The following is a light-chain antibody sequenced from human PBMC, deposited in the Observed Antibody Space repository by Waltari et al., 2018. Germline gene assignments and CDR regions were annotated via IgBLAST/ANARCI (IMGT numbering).Light chain of an antibody. CDR3: QQYNLYPLT. J-gene: IGKJ4*01. CDR2: KTS. Sequence: DIQMTQSPSTLSASVEDRVTITCRASQSSSEWLAWYQQKPGKAPKLLIYKTSNLQSGVPSRFSGSGSGTEFTLTISSLQPDDFATYYCQQYNLYPLTFGGGTKVEIK. CDR1: QSSSEW. V-gene: IGKV1-5*03.